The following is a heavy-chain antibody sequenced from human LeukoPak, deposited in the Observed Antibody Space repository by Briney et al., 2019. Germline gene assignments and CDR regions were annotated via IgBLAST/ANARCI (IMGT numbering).Heavy chain of an antibody. Sequence: PGGSLRLSCAASGFMFSSHGMHWVRQAPGRGLEWVAVIWFDGKIKFYADSVEGRFTISRDNSRNTLFLQMDGLRVEDSGVYYCAREDGWARWGGTRSDYWGQGTLVTVSS. CDR3: AREDGWARWGGTRSDY. V-gene: IGHV3-33*01. CDR1: GFMFSSHG. D-gene: IGHD1-1*01. J-gene: IGHJ4*02. CDR2: IWFDGKIK.